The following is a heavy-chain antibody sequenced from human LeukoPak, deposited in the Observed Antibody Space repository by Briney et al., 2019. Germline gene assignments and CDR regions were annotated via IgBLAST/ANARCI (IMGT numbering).Heavy chain of an antibody. J-gene: IGHJ5*02. CDR1: GFTFSSYG. CDR3: AKGSGGGWYNWFDP. D-gene: IGHD6-19*01. Sequence: PGGSLRLSCAASGFTFSSYGMHWVRQAPGKGLEWVAVISYDGSNKYYADSVKGRFTISRDNSKNTLYLQMNSLRAEDTAVYYCAKGSGGGWYNWFDPWGQGTLVTVSS. CDR2: ISYDGSNK. V-gene: IGHV3-30*18.